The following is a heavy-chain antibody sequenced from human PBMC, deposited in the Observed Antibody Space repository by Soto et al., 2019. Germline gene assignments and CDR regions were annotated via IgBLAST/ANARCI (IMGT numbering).Heavy chain of an antibody. Sequence: ASGKVYCKASGYSFIGYHIDWVRQATGQGLEWMGSIKPNTGGTNYAQKFQGWVTMTRDTALNTAYMELSSLRSNDTAMYYCARASTDPTGWYYFDEWGQGTPVTVSS. V-gene: IGHV1-2*04. J-gene: IGHJ4*02. CDR1: GYSFIGYH. D-gene: IGHD2-15*01. CDR3: ARASTDPTGWYYFDE. CDR2: IKPNTGGT.